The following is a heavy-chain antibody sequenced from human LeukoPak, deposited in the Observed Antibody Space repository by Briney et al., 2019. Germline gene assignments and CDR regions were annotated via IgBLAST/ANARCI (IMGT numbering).Heavy chain of an antibody. Sequence: GGSLRLSCAASGFTFSSYVMSWVRQAPGKGLEWVSAIGGTGGSTYYTDSVEGRFTISRDNSKNTLCLQMNNLRAEDTAVYYCARRLAQTKGFDYWGQGTLVTVSS. J-gene: IGHJ4*02. CDR3: ARRLAQTKGFDY. V-gene: IGHV3-23*01. D-gene: IGHD2-21*01. CDR2: IGGTGGST. CDR1: GFTFSSYV.